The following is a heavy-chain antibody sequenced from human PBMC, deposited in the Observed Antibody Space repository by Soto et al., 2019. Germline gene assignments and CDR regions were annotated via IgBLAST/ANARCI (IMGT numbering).Heavy chain of an antibody. D-gene: IGHD1-26*01. J-gene: IGHJ4*02. CDR3: AKGGGPSRSYDY. CDR2: ISGSGGST. V-gene: IGHV3-23*01. CDR1: GFTFSSYA. Sequence: EVQLLESGGGLVQPGGSLRLSCAASGFTFSSYAMSWARQAPGKGLEWVSAISGSGGSTYYADSVKARFTISRANFTNTLYLQMTGLRADDTAVYYCAKGGGPSRSYDYWGEGTLVTVAA.